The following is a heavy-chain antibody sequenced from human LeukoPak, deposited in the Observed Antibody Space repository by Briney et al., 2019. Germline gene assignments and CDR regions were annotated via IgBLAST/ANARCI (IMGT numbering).Heavy chain of an antibody. J-gene: IGHJ4*02. CDR3: AKDQVATTILGD. V-gene: IGHV3-23*01. Sequence: PGGSLRLSCAASGFTFSSYAMSWVRQAPGKGLEWVSAISGSGGSTYYADSVMGRFTISRDNSKNTLYLQMNSLRAEDTAVYYCAKDQVATTILGDWGQGTLVTVSS. D-gene: IGHD5-24*01. CDR1: GFTFSSYA. CDR2: ISGSGGST.